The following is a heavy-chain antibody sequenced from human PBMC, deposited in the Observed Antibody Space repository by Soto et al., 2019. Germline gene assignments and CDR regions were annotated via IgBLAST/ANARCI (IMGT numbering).Heavy chain of an antibody. CDR3: AREDGVVGRSSAFDH. D-gene: IGHD2-8*01. Sequence: PGGSLRLSCVFSGFTFSTYTMNWVRQAPGKGLEWVSSINGRSNYVYYADSVKGRFTISRDNAKNSLYLQMNRLRAEDTAIYYCAREDGVVGRSSAFDHRGLGTLVTVSS. J-gene: IGHJ4*02. CDR2: INGRSNYV. CDR1: GFTFSTYT. V-gene: IGHV3-21*01.